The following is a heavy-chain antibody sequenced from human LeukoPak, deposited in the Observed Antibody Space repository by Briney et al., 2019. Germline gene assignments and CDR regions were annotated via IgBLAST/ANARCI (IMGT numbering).Heavy chain of an antibody. CDR2: IWYDGSKK. V-gene: IGHV3-33*01. D-gene: IGHD4-17*01. Sequence: GGSLRLSCVASGFILSRYGMHWVRQAPDKGLEWVALIWYDGSKKHYADSVKGRFTISRDDSKSALYVQVNSLRVGDTAVYYCARDPATVTSHFDYWGQGALVTVSS. CDR3: ARDPATVTSHFDY. J-gene: IGHJ4*02. CDR1: GFILSRYG.